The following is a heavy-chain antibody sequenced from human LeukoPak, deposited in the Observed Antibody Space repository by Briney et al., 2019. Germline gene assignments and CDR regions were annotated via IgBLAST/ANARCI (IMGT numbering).Heavy chain of an antibody. CDR2: ISEDGGST. J-gene: IGHJ4*02. CDR3: AKVDSAYCSGGSCSTHFDY. CDR1: GFIFSSHW. V-gene: IGHV3-74*01. D-gene: IGHD2-15*01. Sequence: GGSLRLSCAASGFIFSSHWMHWVRQSPGKGLVWVARISEDGGSTIYADSVKGRFTISRDNSKNTMYLQMNSLRAEDTAVHYCAKVDSAYCSGGSCSTHFDYWGQGTLITVSS.